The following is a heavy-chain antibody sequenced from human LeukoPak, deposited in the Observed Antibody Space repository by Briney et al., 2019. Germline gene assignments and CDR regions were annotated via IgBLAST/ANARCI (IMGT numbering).Heavy chain of an antibody. CDR1: GFTLNNAW. V-gene: IGHV4-4*02. CDR3: ARSHDHLWGNYPDY. D-gene: IGHD3-16*02. Sequence: GSLRLSCAASGFTLNNAWMSWVRQPPGKGLEWIGEIHHDGRINYNPSLKSRVTLSVDKSKNQFSLRLNSVTAADTAMYYCARSHDHLWGNYPDYWGQGTLVTVSS. J-gene: IGHJ4*02. CDR2: IHHDGRI.